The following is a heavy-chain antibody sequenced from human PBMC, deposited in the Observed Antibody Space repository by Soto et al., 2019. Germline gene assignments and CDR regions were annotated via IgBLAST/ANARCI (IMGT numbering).Heavy chain of an antibody. V-gene: IGHV4-34*01. D-gene: IGHD6-13*01. CDR1: GGSFSGYY. CDR3: AREDVSIAAAGTAT. Sequence: PEETLSLTCAVYGGSFSGYYWSWIRQPPGKGLEWIGEINHSGSTNYNPSLKSRVTISVDTSKNQFSLKLSSVTAADTAVYYCAREDVSIAAAGTATWGQGTLVTVSS. CDR2: INHSGST. J-gene: IGHJ4*02.